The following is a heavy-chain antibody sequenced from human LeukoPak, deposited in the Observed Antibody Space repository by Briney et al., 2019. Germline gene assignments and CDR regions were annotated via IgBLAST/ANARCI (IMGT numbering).Heavy chain of an antibody. V-gene: IGHV3-30*02. CDR3: AKGMATIRYYYYYYMDV. J-gene: IGHJ6*03. CDR2: IRYDGSNK. Sequence: GGSLRLSCAASGFTFSSYWMSWVRQAPGKGLEWVAFIRYDGSNKYYADSVKGRFTISRDNSKNTLYLQMNSLRAEDTAVYYCAKGMATIRYYYYYYMDVWGKGTTVTISS. D-gene: IGHD5-24*01. CDR1: GFTFSSYW.